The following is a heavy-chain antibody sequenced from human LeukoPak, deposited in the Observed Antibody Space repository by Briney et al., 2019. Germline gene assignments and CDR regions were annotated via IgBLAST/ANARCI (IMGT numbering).Heavy chain of an antibody. V-gene: IGHV4-59*01. CDR3: AGARNSYYFDY. CDR1: GGSISSYY. CDR2: IYYSGST. D-gene: IGHD4-23*01. J-gene: IGHJ4*02. Sequence: PSETLSLTCTVSGGSISSYYWSWIRQPPGKGLEWIGYIYYSGSTNYNPSLKSRVTISVDTSKNQFSLKLSSVTAADTAVYYCAGARNSYYFDYWGQGTLVTVSS.